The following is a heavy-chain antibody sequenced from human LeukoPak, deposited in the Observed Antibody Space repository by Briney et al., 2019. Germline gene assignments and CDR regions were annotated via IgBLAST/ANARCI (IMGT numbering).Heavy chain of an antibody. Sequence: PGGSLRLSCAASGFTFSSYEMNWVRQAPGKGLEWVSYLSSSGSTIYYADSVKGRFTISRDNAKNSLYLQMNSLRAEDTAVYYCARDWGTSSFDYWGQGTLVTVSS. V-gene: IGHV3-48*03. CDR2: LSSSGSTI. J-gene: IGHJ4*02. D-gene: IGHD1-7*01. CDR1: GFTFSSYE. CDR3: ARDWGTSSFDY.